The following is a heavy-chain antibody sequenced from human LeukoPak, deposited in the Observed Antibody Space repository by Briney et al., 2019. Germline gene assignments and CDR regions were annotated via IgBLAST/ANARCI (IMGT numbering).Heavy chain of an antibody. CDR2: IYYSGST. J-gene: IGHJ3*02. V-gene: IGHV4-59*01. Sequence: PSETLSLTCTVSGGSISSYYWSWIRQPPGKGQEWIGYIYYSGSTNYNPSLKSRVTISVDTSKNQFSLKLSSVTAADTAVYYCARGIGTTVTDAFDIWGQGTMVTVSS. D-gene: IGHD4-17*01. CDR3: ARGIGTTVTDAFDI. CDR1: GGSISSYY.